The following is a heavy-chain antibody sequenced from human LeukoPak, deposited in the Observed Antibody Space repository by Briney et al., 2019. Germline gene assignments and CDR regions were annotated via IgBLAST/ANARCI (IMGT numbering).Heavy chain of an antibody. CDR3: ARDLGLTGYFDAFDI. CDR1: GFTFSNYA. CDR2: ISGSGGST. J-gene: IGHJ3*02. D-gene: IGHD3-9*01. Sequence: PGGSLRLSCAASGFTFSNYAMTWVRQAPGKGPEWVSAISGSGGSTYYADSVKGRFTISRDNSKNTLYLQMNSLRAEDTAVYYCARDLGLTGYFDAFDIWGQGTMVTVSS. V-gene: IGHV3-23*01.